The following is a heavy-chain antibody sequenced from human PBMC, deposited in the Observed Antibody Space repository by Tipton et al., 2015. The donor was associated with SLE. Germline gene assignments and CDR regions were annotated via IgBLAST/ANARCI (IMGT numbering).Heavy chain of an antibody. CDR1: GGSISSSSYY. J-gene: IGHJ4*02. CDR3: ARWVTTVVTRTFDY. Sequence: TLSLTCTVSGGSISSSSYYWGWIRQPPGKGLEWIGSIYYSGSTYYNPSLKSRVTISVDTSKNQFSLRLSSVTAADTAVYYCARWVTTVVTRTFDYWGQGTLVSASS. CDR2: IYYSGST. V-gene: IGHV4-39*07. D-gene: IGHD4-23*01.